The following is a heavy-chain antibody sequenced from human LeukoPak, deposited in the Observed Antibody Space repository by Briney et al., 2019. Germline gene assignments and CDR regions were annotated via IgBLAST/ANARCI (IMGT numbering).Heavy chain of an antibody. D-gene: IGHD1-26*01. Sequence: GESLKISCEGSGYRFTNYWIGWVRQMPGKGLEWMGIIYSGDSDTRYTPSFEGQVSISVDKSISTAYLQWSSLKASDTAMYYCARSTSGSYWGLDYWGQGTLVTVSS. CDR2: IYSGDSDT. CDR1: GYRFTNYW. J-gene: IGHJ4*02. V-gene: IGHV5-51*01. CDR3: ARSTSGSYWGLDY.